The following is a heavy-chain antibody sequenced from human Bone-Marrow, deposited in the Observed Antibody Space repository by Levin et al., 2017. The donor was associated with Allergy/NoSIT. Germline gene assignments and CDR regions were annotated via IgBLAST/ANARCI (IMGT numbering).Heavy chain of an antibody. D-gene: IGHD3-10*01. CDR3: ARGHYTFYHGMDV. CDR2: IWYDGSNK. V-gene: IGHV3-33*01. J-gene: IGHJ6*01. Sequence: GESLKISCVASGFTFSHYGMHWVRQAPGKGLEWVAVIWYDGSNKYYADSVRGRFTISRDNSNNTLYLQMNSLRAEDTALYFCARGHYTFYHGMDVWGQGTTVTVSS. CDR1: GFTFSHYG.